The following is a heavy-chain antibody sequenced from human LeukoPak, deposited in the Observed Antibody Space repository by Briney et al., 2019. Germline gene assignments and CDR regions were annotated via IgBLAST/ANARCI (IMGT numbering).Heavy chain of an antibody. CDR2: IIPIFGTA. CDR3: ARAGTMVRGVIVNMYYMDV. J-gene: IGHJ6*03. D-gene: IGHD3-10*01. Sequence: SVKVSCKASGGTFSSYAISWVRQAPGQGLEWMGGIIPIFGTANYAQKFQGRVTITADESTSTAYMELSSLRSEDTAVYYCARAGTMVRGVIVNMYYMDVWGKGTTVTISS. CDR1: GGTFSSYA. V-gene: IGHV1-69*13.